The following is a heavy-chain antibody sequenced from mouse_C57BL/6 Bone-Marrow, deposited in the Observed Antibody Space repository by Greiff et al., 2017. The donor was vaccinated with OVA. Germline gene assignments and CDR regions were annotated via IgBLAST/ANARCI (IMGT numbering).Heavy chain of an antibody. Sequence: EVKLQQSGPELVKPGASVKIPCKASGYTFTDYNMDWVKQSHGKSLEWIGDINPNNGGTIYNQKFKGKATLTVDKSSSTAYMELRSLTSEDTAVYYCARSHYSNYDFDYWGQGTTLTVSS. V-gene: IGHV1-18*01. CDR2: INPNNGGT. D-gene: IGHD2-5*01. J-gene: IGHJ2*01. CDR3: ARSHYSNYDFDY. CDR1: GYTFTDYN.